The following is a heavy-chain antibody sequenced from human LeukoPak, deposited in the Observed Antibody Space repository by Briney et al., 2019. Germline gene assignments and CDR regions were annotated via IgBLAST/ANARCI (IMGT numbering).Heavy chain of an antibody. Sequence: ASVKVSCKASGYTFTSYDINWVRQATGQGLEWMGWMNPNSGNTGYAQKFQGRVTMTRNTSISTAYMELSSLRSEDTAVYYCARVLEGDYDFWSGYRDYYFDYWGQGILVTVSS. CDR3: ARVLEGDYDFWSGYRDYYFDY. J-gene: IGHJ4*02. D-gene: IGHD3-3*01. CDR1: GYTFTSYD. V-gene: IGHV1-8*01. CDR2: MNPNSGNT.